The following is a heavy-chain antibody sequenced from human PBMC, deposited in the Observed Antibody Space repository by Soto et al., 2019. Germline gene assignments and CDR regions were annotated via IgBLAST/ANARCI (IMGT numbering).Heavy chain of an antibody. CDR2: IDNTGKTI. J-gene: IGHJ6*02. CDR1: GFTVSGYY. D-gene: IGHD3-10*01. V-gene: IGHV3-11*04. CDR3: ARDLLERGALSLDYYYYGMDV. Sequence: QVLLVESGGGLVKPGGSLRLSCAASGFTVSGYYMSWIRQAPGKGLEWVSYIDNTGKTISYADSVKGRFTISRYNAKNSLLLQMNSLRAGDKAVYYCARDLLERGALSLDYYYYGMDVWGQGTTVTVSS.